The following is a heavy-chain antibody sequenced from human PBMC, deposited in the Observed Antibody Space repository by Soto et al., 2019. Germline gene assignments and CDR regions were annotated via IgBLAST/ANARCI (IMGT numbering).Heavy chain of an antibody. Sequence: DVQLVESGGGLVKPGGSLRISCEGSGLTFSNSWMSWVRQAPGKGLEWVGRIKTKADGGTTDYAAPVKGRFTISRDDSKKTLYLQMNSLKTEDTAVYYCGTGSAFDIWGQGTMVTVS. J-gene: IGHJ3*02. V-gene: IGHV3-15*01. CDR2: IKTKADGGTT. D-gene: IGHD1-26*01. CDR1: GLTFSNSW. CDR3: GTGSAFDI.